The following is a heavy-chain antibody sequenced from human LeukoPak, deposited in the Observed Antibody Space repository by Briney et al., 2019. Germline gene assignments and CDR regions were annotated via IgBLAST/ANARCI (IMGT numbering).Heavy chain of an antibody. CDR1: GFSVSSKY. D-gene: IGHD4-17*01. Sequence: GGSLRLSCAASGFSVSSKYMSWVRQAPGKGLEWVAVISYDGSNKYYADSVKGRFTISRDNSKNTLYLQMNSLRAEDTAVYYCASRVSDGTTDVYWGQGTLVTVSS. V-gene: IGHV3-30*03. CDR3: ASRVSDGTTDVY. J-gene: IGHJ4*02. CDR2: ISYDGSNK.